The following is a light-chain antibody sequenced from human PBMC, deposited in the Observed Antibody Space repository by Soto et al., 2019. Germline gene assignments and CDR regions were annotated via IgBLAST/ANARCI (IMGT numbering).Light chain of an antibody. CDR2: GAS. J-gene: IGKJ3*01. V-gene: IGKV3-20*01. CDR3: QQYGSSLQT. Sequence: EIVLTQSPATLSLSPGERATLSCRASQSVSSSYLAWYQQKPGQAPRLLIYGASSRATGIPDRFSGSGSGTDVTLTISRLEPEDFAVYYCQQYGSSLQTFGPGTKVEIK. CDR1: QSVSSSY.